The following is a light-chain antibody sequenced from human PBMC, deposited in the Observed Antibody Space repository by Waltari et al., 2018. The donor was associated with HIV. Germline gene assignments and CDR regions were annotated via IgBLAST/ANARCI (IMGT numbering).Light chain of an antibody. CDR3: STHTGNDTLA. V-gene: IGLV2-14*03. CDR1: ARDFGPYNF. Sequence: QSALTQPASVSASPGQSVPISCTGPARDFGPYNFLSWSQQHPANVPKVIIYRVTSRPSGVPPRFSGSKSGNTASLTISGLRAEDEALYYCSTHTGNDTLAFGGGTKLTVL. J-gene: IGLJ2*01. CDR2: RVT.